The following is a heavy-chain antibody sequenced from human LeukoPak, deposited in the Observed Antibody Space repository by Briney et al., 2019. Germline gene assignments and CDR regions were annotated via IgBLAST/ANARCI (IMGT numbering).Heavy chain of an antibody. J-gene: IGHJ6*02. V-gene: IGHV3-21*01. D-gene: IGHD3-10*01. Sequence: GGSLRLSCAASGFTFSSYSMNWVRQAPGKGLEWVSSISSSSTYIYYADSVKGRFTISRDNSKNTLYLQMNSLRAEDTAVYYCARDVLLWFGETYYGMDVWGQGTTVTVSS. CDR2: ISSSSTYI. CDR3: ARDVLLWFGETYYGMDV. CDR1: GFTFSSYS.